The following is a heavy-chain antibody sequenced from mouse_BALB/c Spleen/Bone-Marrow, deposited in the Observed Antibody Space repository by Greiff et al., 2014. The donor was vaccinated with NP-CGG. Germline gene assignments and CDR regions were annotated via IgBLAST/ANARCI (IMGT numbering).Heavy chain of an antibody. Sequence: EVQLVESGGGLVKPGGSLKLSCAASGFTFSDYYMYWVRQTPEKRLEWVATISDGGSYTYYPDSVKGRFTISRDNAKNNLYLQMSSLKSEDTAMYYCARDMRITTATYAMDYWGQGTSVPVSS. D-gene: IGHD1-2*01. V-gene: IGHV5-4*02. J-gene: IGHJ4*01. CDR2: ISDGGSYT. CDR1: GFTFSDYY. CDR3: ARDMRITTATYAMDY.